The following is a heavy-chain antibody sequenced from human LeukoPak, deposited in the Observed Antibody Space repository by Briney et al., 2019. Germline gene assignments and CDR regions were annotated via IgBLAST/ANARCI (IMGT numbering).Heavy chain of an antibody. CDR2: IYYSGST. D-gene: IGHD2-15*01. Sequence: SETLSLTCTVSGGSISNYYWNWIRQPPGKGLEWIGYIYYSGSTNYNPSFESRVSISTDTPKNQFFLNLTSVTAADTAVYYCARDRDCSGGTCLDYWGQGTLVTVSS. V-gene: IGHV4-59*01. CDR3: ARDRDCSGGTCLDY. CDR1: GGSISNYY. J-gene: IGHJ4*02.